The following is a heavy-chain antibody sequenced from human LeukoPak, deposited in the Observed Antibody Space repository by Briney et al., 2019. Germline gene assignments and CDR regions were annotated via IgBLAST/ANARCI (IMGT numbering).Heavy chain of an antibody. V-gene: IGHV5-51*01. CDR1: GYRFTSYW. J-gene: IGHJ6*02. D-gene: IGHD6-19*01. CDR3: TRRIAVSGIGYYGMDV. CDR2: IYPGDSDT. Sequence: GESLKISCNGSGYRFTSYWIGWVRQMPGKGLEWMGIIYPGDSDTRYSPSFQGQVTISVDKSISTAYLQWSSLKASDTAMYYCTRRIAVSGIGYYGMDVWGQGTTVTVSS.